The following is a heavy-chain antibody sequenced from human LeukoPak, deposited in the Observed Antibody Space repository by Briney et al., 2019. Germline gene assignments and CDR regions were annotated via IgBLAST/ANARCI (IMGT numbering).Heavy chain of an antibody. J-gene: IGHJ4*02. CDR2: ISGSGGRGGNT. CDR3: AKAGSIRFDY. Sequence: GGSLRLSCAASGFTFSSYAMSWVRQAPGKGLEWVSGISGSGGRGGNTYYADSMKGRFTISRDNSKNTLYLQMNSLRADDTAVYYCAKAGSIRFDYWGQGTLVTVSS. V-gene: IGHV3-23*01. D-gene: IGHD3-3*02. CDR1: GFTFSSYA.